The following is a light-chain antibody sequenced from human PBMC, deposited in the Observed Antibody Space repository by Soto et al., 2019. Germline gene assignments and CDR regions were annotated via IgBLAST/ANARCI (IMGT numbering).Light chain of an antibody. V-gene: IGLV4-60*02. J-gene: IGLJ2*01. Sequence: QLVLTQSSSASASLRSSVKLTCTLSSGHSSYIIAWHQQQPGKAPRYLMKLENNGSYNKGSGVPDRFSGSSSGADRYLTISNLQFEDEANYYCETWDSNTLVFGGGTQLTVL. CDR1: SGHSSYI. CDR3: ETWDSNTLV. CDR2: LENNGSY.